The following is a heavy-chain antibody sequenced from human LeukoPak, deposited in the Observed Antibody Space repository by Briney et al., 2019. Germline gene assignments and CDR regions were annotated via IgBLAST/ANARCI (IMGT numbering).Heavy chain of an antibody. CDR2: IKQDGREK. V-gene: IGHV3-7*01. D-gene: IGHD6-6*01. CDR3: ARDNVFSSSSPYYMDV. CDR1: GFTFSSYW. Sequence: GGSLRLSCAASGFTFSSYWMSWVRQAPGKGLEWVANIKQDGREKYYVDSVKGRFTISRDNAKNSLYLQMNRLRAEDTAVYYCARDNVFSSSSPYYMDVWGKGTTVTVSS. J-gene: IGHJ6*03.